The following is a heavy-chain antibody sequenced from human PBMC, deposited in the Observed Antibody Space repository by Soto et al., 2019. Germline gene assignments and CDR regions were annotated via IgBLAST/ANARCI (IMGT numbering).Heavy chain of an antibody. J-gene: IGHJ6*02. CDR3: GGHGWNDAYYYSGMDV. V-gene: IGHV6-1*01. CDR2: TYYRSKWYN. Sequence: SQTLSLTCAISGDSVSSNSAAWNWIRQSPSRGLEWLGRTYYRSKWYNDYAVSVKSRITINPDTSKNQFSLQLNSVTPEDTAVYYCGGHGWNDAYYYSGMDVWGQGTTVTVSS. D-gene: IGHD1-1*01. CDR1: GDSVSSNSAA.